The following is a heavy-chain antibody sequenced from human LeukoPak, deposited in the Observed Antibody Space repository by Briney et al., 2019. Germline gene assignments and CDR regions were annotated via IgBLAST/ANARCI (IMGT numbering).Heavy chain of an antibody. V-gene: IGHV3-30*18. CDR1: EFTFRIKA. J-gene: IGHJ3*01. Sequence: PGGPLKLPWEPSEFTFRIKAMHWAPQPQGKGLEWVAVVSHDGSNTYYADSVKGRFTISRDNSKNTLYLQMNSLRAEDTAVYYCAKDTPLSSWGQGTMVTVSS. CDR2: VSHDGSNT. CDR3: AKDTPLSS.